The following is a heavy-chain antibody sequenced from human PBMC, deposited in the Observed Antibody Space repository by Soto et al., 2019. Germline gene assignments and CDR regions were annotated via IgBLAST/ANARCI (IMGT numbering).Heavy chain of an antibody. V-gene: IGHV1-46*01. CDR1: GYTFTSYY. CDR2: INPSGGST. Sequence: GASVKVSCKASGYTFTSYYMHWVRQAPGQGLEWMGIINPSGGSTSYAQKFQGRVTMTRDTSTSTVYMELSSLRSEDTAVYYCARAVVYLGATGLQGRYNWFDPWGQGTLVTVSS. D-gene: IGHD1-20*01. J-gene: IGHJ5*02. CDR3: ARAVVYLGATGLQGRYNWFDP.